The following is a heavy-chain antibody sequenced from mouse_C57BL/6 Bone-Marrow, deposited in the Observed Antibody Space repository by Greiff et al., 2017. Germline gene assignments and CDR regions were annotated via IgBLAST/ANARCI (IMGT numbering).Heavy chain of an antibody. CDR2: IDPSDSYT. D-gene: IGHD3-2*02. V-gene: IGHV1-50*01. CDR1: GYTFTSYW. Sequence: QVQLQQPGAELVKPGASVKLSCKASGYTFTSYWMQWVKQRPGQGLEWIGEIDPSDSYTNYNQKFKGKATLTVDTSSSTAYMQLSSLTSEDSAVYSCAREGTAQAIDYFDYCGQGTTLTVSS. CDR3: AREGTAQAIDYFDY. J-gene: IGHJ2*01.